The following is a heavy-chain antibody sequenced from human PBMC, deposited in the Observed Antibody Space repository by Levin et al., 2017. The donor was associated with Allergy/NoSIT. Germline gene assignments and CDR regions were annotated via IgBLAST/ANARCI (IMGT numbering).Heavy chain of an antibody. Sequence: PGGSLRLSCAASGFTFSSYGMHWVRQAPGRGLEWVGIISDDGSKKYYGDSVKGRFTVSRDNSKNTLYLQMNSLRAEDTAVYYCAKDRPEATPTWAFDSWGQGTMVTVSS. CDR1: GFTFSSYG. J-gene: IGHJ3*02. V-gene: IGHV3-30*18. D-gene: IGHD2-15*01. CDR2: ISDDGSKK. CDR3: AKDRPEATPTWAFDS.